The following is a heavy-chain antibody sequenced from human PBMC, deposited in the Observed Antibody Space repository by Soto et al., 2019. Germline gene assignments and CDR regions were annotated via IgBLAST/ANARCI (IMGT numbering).Heavy chain of an antibody. Sequence: PGGSLRLSCAASGFTFSSYGMHWVRQAPGKGLEWVAVISYDGSNKYYADSVKGRFTISRDNSKNTLYLQMNSLRAEDTAVYYCAKESVNKWLPGLTYYYYGMDVWGQGTTVTVSS. D-gene: IGHD2-8*01. CDR3: AKESVNKWLPGLTYYYYGMDV. CDR1: GFTFSSYG. J-gene: IGHJ6*02. V-gene: IGHV3-30*18. CDR2: ISYDGSNK.